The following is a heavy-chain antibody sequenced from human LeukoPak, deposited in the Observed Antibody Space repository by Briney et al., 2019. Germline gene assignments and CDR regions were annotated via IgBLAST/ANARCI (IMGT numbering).Heavy chain of an antibody. J-gene: IGHJ5*02. V-gene: IGHV1-2*06. CDR2: VNPNSGGT. CDR1: GYTFTGYY. Sequence: ASVKVSCKASGYTFTGYYMHWVRQAPGQGLEWMGRVNPNSGGTNYAQKFQGRVTMTRDTSISTAYMELSRLRSDDTAVYYCAREGKNSGRQYSWFDPWGQGTLVTVSS. CDR3: AREGKNSGRQYSWFDP. D-gene: IGHD1-26*01.